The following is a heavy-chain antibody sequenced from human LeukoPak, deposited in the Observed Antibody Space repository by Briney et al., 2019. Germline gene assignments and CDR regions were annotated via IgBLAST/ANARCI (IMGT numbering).Heavy chain of an antibody. CDR3: VRVKGSYFDY. CDR1: GFPLSSYS. J-gene: IGHJ4*02. CDR2: TSSSGSAI. Sequence: GGSLRLSCAATGFPLSSYSINWVRQAPGKGLEWVSYTSSSGSAIYYVDSVKGRFTVSRDNAKNSLFLQMNSPRAVDTAVYYCVRVKGSYFDYWGQGALVTVSS. V-gene: IGHV3-48*01. D-gene: IGHD2-15*01.